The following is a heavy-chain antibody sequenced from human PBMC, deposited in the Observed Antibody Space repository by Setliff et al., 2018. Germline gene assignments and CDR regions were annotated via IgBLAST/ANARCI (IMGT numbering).Heavy chain of an antibody. V-gene: IGHV4-61*09. J-gene: IGHJ5*02. CDR3: ARGKSVTASNWFDP. D-gene: IGHD5-18*01. CDR1: GGSISSGSYY. CDR2: IYTSGNT. Sequence: SETLSLTCTVSGGSISSGSYYWSWIRQPAGKGLEWIGHIYTSGNTNYNPSLKSRVTISIDKSRNQFSLNLSSVTAADTAVYYCARGKSVTASNWFDPWGQGTLVTVSS.